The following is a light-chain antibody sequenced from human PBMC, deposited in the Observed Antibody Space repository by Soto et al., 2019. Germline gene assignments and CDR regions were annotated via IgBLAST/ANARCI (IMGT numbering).Light chain of an antibody. CDR3: QQYNTYSYT. Sequence: DIQMTQSPSTLSASVGDRVTITCRASQSISNWLVWYQQRPGKAPKLLIYDASTLESWVPSRFSGSGSGTEFTLTISGLRPDDFATYYCQQYNTYSYTFGQGTKLAIK. V-gene: IGKV1-5*01. CDR1: QSISNW. CDR2: DAS. J-gene: IGKJ2*01.